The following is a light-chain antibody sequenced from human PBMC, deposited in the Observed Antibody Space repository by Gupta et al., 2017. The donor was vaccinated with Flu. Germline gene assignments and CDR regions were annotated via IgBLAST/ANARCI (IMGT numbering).Light chain of an antibody. V-gene: IGLV2-11*01. CDR1: TSDVCAYNF. J-gene: IGLJ3*02. Sequence: QSALTPTRSVYASAGQSVTISCPGSTSDVCAYNFVSWYQHHPGEAPKLVIFDVTKRASGVPDRLSGSTVANVASLTISGLQAEDEGDYYCCWYEGYHTWVFGGGTKLTVL. CDR3: CWYEGYHTWV. CDR2: DVT.